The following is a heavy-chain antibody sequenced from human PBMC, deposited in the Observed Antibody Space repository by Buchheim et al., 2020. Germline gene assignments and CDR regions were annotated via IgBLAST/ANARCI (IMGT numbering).Heavy chain of an antibody. CDR2: IWYDGSNI. J-gene: IGHJ4*02. D-gene: IGHD3-22*01. Sequence: QVQLVESGGGVVQPGRSLRLPCAASGFTFSSYGMHWVRQAPGKGLEWVAVIWYDGSNIYYADSVKGRFTTPRDTSKNTLYLQMNSLRAEDTAVYYCARGLDYDSSGYVYYFDYWGQGTL. V-gene: IGHV3-33*01. CDR3: ARGLDYDSSGYVYYFDY. CDR1: GFTFSSYG.